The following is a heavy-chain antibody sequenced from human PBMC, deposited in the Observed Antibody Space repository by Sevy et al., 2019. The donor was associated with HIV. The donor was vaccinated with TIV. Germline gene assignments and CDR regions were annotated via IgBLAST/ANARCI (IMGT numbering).Heavy chain of an antibody. CDR3: ASVSAYYMDV. Sequence: GGSLRLSCAASGFIFSSYSMNWVRQAPGKGLEWVSSISSRSSYIYYVDSVKGRFTISRDNAKNSLYLQMNSLRAEDTAVYFCASVSAYYMDVWGKGNTVTVSS. J-gene: IGHJ6*03. CDR1: GFIFSSYS. CDR2: ISSRSSYI. V-gene: IGHV3-21*01.